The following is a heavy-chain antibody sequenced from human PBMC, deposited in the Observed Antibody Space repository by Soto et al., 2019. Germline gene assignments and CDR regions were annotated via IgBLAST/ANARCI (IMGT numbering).Heavy chain of an antibody. J-gene: IGHJ6*02. D-gene: IGHD3-10*01. CDR3: ARGLLLWFGATTCYYYGMDV. CDR2: IIPIFGTA. Sequence: QVQLVQSGAEVKKPGSSVKVSCKASGGTFSSYAISWVRQAPGQGLEWMGGIIPIFGTANYAQKFQGRVTSTADESTSTAYMGLSSLRSEDTAVYYCARGLLLWFGATTCYYYGMDVWGQGTTVTVSS. V-gene: IGHV1-69*12. CDR1: GGTFSSYA.